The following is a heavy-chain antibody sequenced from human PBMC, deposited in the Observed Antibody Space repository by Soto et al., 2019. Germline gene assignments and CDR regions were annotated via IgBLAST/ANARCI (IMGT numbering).Heavy chain of an antibody. Sequence: EVQLVESGGGLVQPGGSLRLSCAASGFTVSSKYMTWVRQAPGKGLEWVSLIQSGGTKYYADSVKGRFTTSRDTSENKLHLQMDSLRVEDTAVYYCARDDVLCDGGRCYGIPLAVWGKGTTVTVSS. J-gene: IGHJ6*04. CDR2: IQSGGTK. CDR1: GFTVSSKY. CDR3: ARDDVLCDGGRCYGIPLAV. D-gene: IGHD2-15*01. V-gene: IGHV3-66*01.